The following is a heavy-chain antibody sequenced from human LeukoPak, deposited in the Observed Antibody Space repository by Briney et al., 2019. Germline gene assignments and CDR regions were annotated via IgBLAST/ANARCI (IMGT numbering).Heavy chain of an antibody. CDR1: GGSISSYY. J-gene: IGHJ4*02. Sequence: SETLSLTCTLAGGSISSYYWSWIRKPPGKALEWIGSIYYSGSTYYNPSLKSRVTISVDTSKNQFSLKLSSVTAADTAVYYCARPGPWESTNVRFDYWGQGTLVTVSS. V-gene: IGHV4-59*12. CDR3: ARPGPWESTNVRFDY. CDR2: IYYSGST. D-gene: IGHD1-26*01.